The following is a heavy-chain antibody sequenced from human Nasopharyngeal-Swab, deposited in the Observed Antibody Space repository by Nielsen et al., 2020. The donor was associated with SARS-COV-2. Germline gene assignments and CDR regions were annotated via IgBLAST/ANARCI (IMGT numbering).Heavy chain of an antibody. J-gene: IGHJ4*02. V-gene: IGHV3-7*04. CDR3: AREDWGKLDY. CDR1: GFTFSSYW. CDR2: VKQDGSAI. Sequence: GESLKISCAASGFTFSSYWMNWVRLTPMKRLEWVATVKQDGSAIYHVDSLKGRFTISRDNAKNSLYLQMNSLRAGDTAVYYCAREDWGKLDYWGQGILVTVSS. D-gene: IGHD7-27*01.